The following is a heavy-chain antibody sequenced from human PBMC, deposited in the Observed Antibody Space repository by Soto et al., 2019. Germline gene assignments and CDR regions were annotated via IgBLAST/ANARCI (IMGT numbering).Heavy chain of an antibody. CDR1: GYTFTGYY. V-gene: IGHV1-2*04. Sequence: ASVKVSCKASGYTFTGYYMHWVRQAPGQGLEWMGWINPNSGGTNYAQKFQGWVTMTRDTSISTAYMELSRLRSYDSAVYCCARELSDAFDIWGQGTMVTVSS. CDR3: ARELSDAFDI. CDR2: INPNSGGT. J-gene: IGHJ3*02.